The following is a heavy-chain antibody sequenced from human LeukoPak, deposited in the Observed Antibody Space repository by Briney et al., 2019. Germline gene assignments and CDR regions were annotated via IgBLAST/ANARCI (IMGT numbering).Heavy chain of an antibody. Sequence: SETLSLTCAVSGGSISSNYWSWIRQSPGKGLEWIGYIYYSGSTNYNPSLKSRVTISVDTSKNQLSLKLSSMTAADTAVYYCARAGYNYGPHFDYWGQGTLVTVSS. J-gene: IGHJ4*02. CDR1: GGSISSNY. V-gene: IGHV4-59*01. CDR2: IYYSGST. D-gene: IGHD5-18*01. CDR3: ARAGYNYGPHFDY.